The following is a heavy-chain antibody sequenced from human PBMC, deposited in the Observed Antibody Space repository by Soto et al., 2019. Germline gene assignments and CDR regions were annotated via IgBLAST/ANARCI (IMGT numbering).Heavy chain of an antibody. CDR3: ARGQAAIRGLYGMDV. Sequence: SVKVSCKASGGTFSSYAISWVRQAPGQGLEWMGGIIPIFGTANYAQEFQGRVTITADESTSTAYMELSSLRSEDTAVYYCARGQAAIRGLYGMDVWGQGTTVTVSS. J-gene: IGHJ6*02. CDR1: GGTFSSYA. D-gene: IGHD2-2*02. CDR2: IIPIFGTA. V-gene: IGHV1-69*13.